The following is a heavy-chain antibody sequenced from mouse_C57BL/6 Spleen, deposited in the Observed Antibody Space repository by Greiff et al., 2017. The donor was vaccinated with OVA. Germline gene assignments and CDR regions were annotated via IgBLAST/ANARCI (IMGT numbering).Heavy chain of an antibody. D-gene: IGHD1-1*01. CDR3: ARSDYGSSPLAY. Sequence: VQLQQSGAELVKPGASVKISCTASGYAFSSYWMNWVQQRPGKGLEWIGQIYPGDGDPNYNGKFKGKATLTADKSSSTAYMQLSSLTSEDSAVYFCARSDYGSSPLAYWGQGTLVTVSA. V-gene: IGHV1-80*01. CDR1: GYAFSSYW. J-gene: IGHJ3*01. CDR2: IYPGDGDP.